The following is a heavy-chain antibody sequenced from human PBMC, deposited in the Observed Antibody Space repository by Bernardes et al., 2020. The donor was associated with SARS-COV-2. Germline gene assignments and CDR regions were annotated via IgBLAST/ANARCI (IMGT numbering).Heavy chain of an antibody. V-gene: IGHV3-74*01. D-gene: IGHD6-19*01. CDR1: GFTISRRW. Sequence: GGFLSPSSAAGGFTISRRWSHWGHPPPRRGVVWGSRSTTNGGTTHYPDSVKGGFTISRDNAKNTLYLQMNSLRDEDTAVYYCARVTVAVKNGMDLCGHGATITVSS. CDR3: ARVTVAVKNGMDL. CDR2: STTNGGTT. J-gene: IGHJ6*02.